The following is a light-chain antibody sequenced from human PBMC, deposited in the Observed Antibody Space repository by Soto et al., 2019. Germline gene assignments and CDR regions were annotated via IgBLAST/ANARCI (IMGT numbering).Light chain of an antibody. CDR2: DTF. Sequence: EIVLTQSPDTLSLSLGERATLSCRASQSVSSYLAWYQQKPGQALRLLIYDTFKRATGIPARFSGSGSGTDFTLTISSLEPEDFAVYYCVQRSTWPWTVGQGSKVEI. CDR3: VQRSTWPWT. J-gene: IGKJ1*01. CDR1: QSVSSY. V-gene: IGKV3-11*01.